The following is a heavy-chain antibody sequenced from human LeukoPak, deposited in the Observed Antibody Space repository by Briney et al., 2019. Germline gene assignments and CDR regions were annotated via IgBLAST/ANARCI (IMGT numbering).Heavy chain of an antibody. V-gene: IGHV4-59*01. CDR3: ARDQWELLAY. CDR2: IYYSGST. Sequence: SETLSLTCSVSGGSISSYYWSWIRQPPGKGLEWIGYIYYSGSTNYSPSLKSRVTISVDTSKNQFSLKLSSVTAADTAVYYCARDQWELLAYWGQGTLVTVSS. J-gene: IGHJ4*02. CDR1: GGSISSYY. D-gene: IGHD1-26*01.